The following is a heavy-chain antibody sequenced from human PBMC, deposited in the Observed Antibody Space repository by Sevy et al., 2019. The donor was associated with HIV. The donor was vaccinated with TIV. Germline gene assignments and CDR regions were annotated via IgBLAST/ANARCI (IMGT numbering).Heavy chain of an antibody. V-gene: IGHV3-30*03. J-gene: IGHJ4*02. D-gene: IGHD4-17*01. CDR3: ARDPRLYGDNVEGFDS. CDR1: GFTLSTHV. CDR2: ISYDESTK. Sequence: GESLKISCEVSGFTLSTHVMHWVRQAPGKGLDWVAAISYDESTKYYADSVKGRFTISRDNSKNSLFLQMKSLTPEDTAVYYCARDPRLYGDNVEGFDSWGQGTLVTVS.